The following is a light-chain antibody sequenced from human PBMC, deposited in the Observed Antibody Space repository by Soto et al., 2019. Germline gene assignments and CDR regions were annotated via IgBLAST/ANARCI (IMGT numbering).Light chain of an antibody. CDR1: QSVSSN. CDR2: GAS. V-gene: IGKV3-15*01. J-gene: IGKJ4*01. CDR3: QQYNNWPET. Sequence: EIVMTQSPATLSVSPGERATLSCRASQSVSSNLAWYQQKPGQAPRLLIYGASTRATGIPARFSGSGSGTEFTLTISSLQSEDFAVYYCQQYNNWPETVGGGTKVDIK.